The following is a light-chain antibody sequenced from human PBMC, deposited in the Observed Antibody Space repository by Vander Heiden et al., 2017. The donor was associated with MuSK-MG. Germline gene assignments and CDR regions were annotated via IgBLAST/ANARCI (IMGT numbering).Light chain of an antibody. V-gene: IGKV1-13*02. CDR3: QQGNSYHHKPT. J-gene: IGKJ5*01. CDR2: DAS. CDR1: QGISSA. Sequence: AMQLSDSASSLSASVGDRVTITCRASQGISSALAWYQQKPGKAPKLLIYDASSLERGVKSKFRGSGVGTDVTLTINSRQPEDFESYYSQQGNSYHHKPTFGEGTPMEIK.